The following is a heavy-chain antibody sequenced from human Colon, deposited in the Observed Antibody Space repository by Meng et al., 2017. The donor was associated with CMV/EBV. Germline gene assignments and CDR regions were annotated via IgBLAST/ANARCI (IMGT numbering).Heavy chain of an antibody. CDR2: IQWDDDK. V-gene: IGHV2-5*02. CDR1: GFSFSTRGVG. D-gene: IGHD3-10*01. J-gene: IGHJ4*02. Sequence: SGPTLVKPTQTITLTCTFSGFSFSTRGVGVGWIRQPPGKALEWLALIQWDDDKRYSPSLKNRLTISKDTSKNQVALIMTNMDPVDTATYYCAHKDPRSGSYPPFHYWGQGTLVTVSS. CDR3: AHKDPRSGSYPPFHY.